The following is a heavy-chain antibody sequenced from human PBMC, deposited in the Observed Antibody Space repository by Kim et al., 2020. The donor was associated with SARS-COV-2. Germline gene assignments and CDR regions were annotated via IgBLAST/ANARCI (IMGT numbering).Heavy chain of an antibody. V-gene: IGHV5-10-1*01. CDR1: GYSFTSYW. Sequence: GESLKISCKGSGYSFTSYWISWVRQMPGKGLEWMGRIDPSDSYTNYSPSFQGHVTISADKSISTAYLQWSSLKASDTAMYYCASLRLGELSYLGAKYYYGMDVWGQGTTVTVSS. D-gene: IGHD3-16*02. J-gene: IGHJ6*02. CDR3: ASLRLGELSYLGAKYYYGMDV. CDR2: IDPSDSYT.